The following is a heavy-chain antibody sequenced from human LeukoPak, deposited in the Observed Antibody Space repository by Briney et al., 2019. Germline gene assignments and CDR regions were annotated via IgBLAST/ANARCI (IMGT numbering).Heavy chain of an antibody. V-gene: IGHV3-74*01. CDR2: INSDGSST. Sequence: GGSLRLSCAASGFTFSSYWMHWVRQAPGKGPVWVSRINSDGSSTSYADSVKGRFTISRDNAKNTLYLQMNSLRAEDTAVYYCARVPHIVVVPAAIVCAFDIWGQGTMVTVSS. CDR3: ARVPHIVVVPAAIVCAFDI. D-gene: IGHD2-2*01. CDR1: GFTFSSYW. J-gene: IGHJ3*02.